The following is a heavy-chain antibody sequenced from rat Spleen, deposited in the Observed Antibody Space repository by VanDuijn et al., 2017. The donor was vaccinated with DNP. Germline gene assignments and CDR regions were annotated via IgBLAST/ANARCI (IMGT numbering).Heavy chain of an antibody. CDR3: ARHNDFGGGRWDY. Sequence: EVQLVESGGGIVQPGRSLNLSCAASGFTFSDYYMAWVRQAPTRGLEWVASINYDGGSTYYRDSVQGRFTVSRDNGKSVLYLQMDSLRSEDTATYYCARHNDFGGGRWDYWGQGVIVTVSS. CDR2: INYDGGST. J-gene: IGHJ2*01. D-gene: IGHD4-3*01. V-gene: IGHV5-20*01. CDR1: GFTFSDYY.